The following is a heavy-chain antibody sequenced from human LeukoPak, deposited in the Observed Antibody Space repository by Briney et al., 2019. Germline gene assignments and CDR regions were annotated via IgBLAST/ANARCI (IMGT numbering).Heavy chain of an antibody. CDR2: ISYDGGDP. Sequence: GGSLRLSCAASGFTFSSYWMHWVRQAPGKGLVWVSGISYDGGDPSYADSVKGRFTISRDNAKNTLYLQMNSLTAEDTAVYYCARGYSSRLYNWLDPWGQGTLVTVSS. CDR1: GFTFSSYW. J-gene: IGHJ5*02. CDR3: ARGYSSRLYNWLDP. D-gene: IGHD6-13*01. V-gene: IGHV3-74*01.